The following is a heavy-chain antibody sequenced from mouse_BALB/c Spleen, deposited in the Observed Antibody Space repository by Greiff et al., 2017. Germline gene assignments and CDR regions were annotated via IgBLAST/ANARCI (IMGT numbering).Heavy chain of an antibody. V-gene: IGHV5-6-5*01. J-gene: IGHJ2*01. D-gene: IGHD2-10*02. CDR2: ISSGGST. Sequence: EVQLVESGGGLVKPGGSLKLSCAASGFTFSSYAMSWVRQTPEKRLEWVASISSGGSTYYPDSVKGRFTISRDNARNILYLQMSSLRSEDTAMYYCARGEGYGNSLYFDYWGQGTTLTVSS. CDR3: ARGEGYGNSLYFDY. CDR1: GFTFSSYA.